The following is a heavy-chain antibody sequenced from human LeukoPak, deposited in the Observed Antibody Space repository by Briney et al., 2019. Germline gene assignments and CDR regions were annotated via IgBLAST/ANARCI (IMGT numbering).Heavy chain of an antibody. J-gene: IGHJ6*02. D-gene: IGHD3-10*01. CDR1: GFTVSSNY. Sequence: GGSLRLSCAASGFTVSSNYMSWVRQAPGKGLEWGSVIYSGGSTYYADSVKGRFTISRDNSKNTLYLQMNSLRAEDTAVYYCARGLGYGSGSYYYYYGMDVWGQGTTVTVSS. CDR3: ARGLGYGSGSYYYYYGMDV. V-gene: IGHV3-66*02. CDR2: IYSGGST.